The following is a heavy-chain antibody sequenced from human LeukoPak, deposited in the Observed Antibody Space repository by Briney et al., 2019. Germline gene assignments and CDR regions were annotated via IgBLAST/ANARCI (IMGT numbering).Heavy chain of an antibody. D-gene: IGHD3-10*01. CDR2: ISSSSSTI. CDR3: ARGKGVWFGELLSGAYDY. V-gene: IGHV3-48*04. J-gene: IGHJ4*02. CDR1: GFTFSSYS. Sequence: PGGSLRLSCAASGFTFSSYSMNWVRQAPGKGLEWVSYISSSSSTIYYADSVKGRFTISRDNAKNSLYLQMNSLRAEDTAVYYCARGKGVWFGELLSGAYDYWGQGTLVTVSS.